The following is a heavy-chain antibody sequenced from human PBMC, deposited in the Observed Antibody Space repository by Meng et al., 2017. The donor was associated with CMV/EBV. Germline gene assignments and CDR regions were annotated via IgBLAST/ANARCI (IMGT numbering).Heavy chain of an antibody. J-gene: IGHJ4*02. CDR1: GFTFSSYG. D-gene: IGHD1-26*01. V-gene: IGHV3-30*02. Sequence: GEPLKISCAASGFTFSSYGMHWVRQAPGKGLEWVAFIRYDGSNKYYADSVKGRFTISRDNSKNTLYLQMNSLRAEDTAVYYCAKVSGGSGSLYYFDYWGQGTLVTVSS. CDR3: AKVSGGSGSLYYFDY. CDR2: IRYDGSNK.